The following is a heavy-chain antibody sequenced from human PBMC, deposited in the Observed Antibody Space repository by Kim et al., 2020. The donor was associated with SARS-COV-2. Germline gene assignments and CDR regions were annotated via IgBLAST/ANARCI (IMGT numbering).Heavy chain of an antibody. J-gene: IGHJ6*02. CDR3: ARGRRAVAGTPYYYYGMDV. CDR1: GGSFSGYY. V-gene: IGHV4-34*01. D-gene: IGHD6-19*01. Sequence: SETLSLTCAVYGGSFSGYYWSWIRQPPGKGLEWIGEINHSGSTNYNPSLKSRVTISVDTSKNQFSLKLSSVTAADTAVYYCARGRRAVAGTPYYYYGMDVWGQGTTVTVSS. CDR2: INHSGST.